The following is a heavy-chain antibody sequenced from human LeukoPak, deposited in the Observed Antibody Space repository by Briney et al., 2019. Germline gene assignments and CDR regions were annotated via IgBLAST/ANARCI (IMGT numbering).Heavy chain of an antibody. CDR1: GYTFIGFY. V-gene: IGHV1-2*02. CDR2: INPNSGGT. CDR3: STEDKYCSSNNCGVY. D-gene: IGHD2-2*01. J-gene: IGHJ4*02. Sequence: ASVKVSCKASGYTFIGFYMHWVRQAPGQGLEWMGWINPNSGGTNYAQKFQGRVTMTRDTSISTAYMELNSLRSDDTAVYYCSTEDKYCSSNNCGVYWGQGTLVTVSS.